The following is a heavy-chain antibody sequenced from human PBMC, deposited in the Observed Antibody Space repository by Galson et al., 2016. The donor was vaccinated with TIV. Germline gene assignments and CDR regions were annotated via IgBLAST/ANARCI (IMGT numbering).Heavy chain of an antibody. J-gene: IGHJ6*02. CDR1: GDTFSSYP. D-gene: IGHD5-18*01. CDR3: AKDRNTAMDTYHYYHGMDV. CDR2: FIPLFGTA. Sequence: SVKVSCKASGDTFSSYPFNWVRQAPGQGLEWVGGFIPLFGTANSAQKFQGRVTISADESTSTLYMEVRSLRSEDTAVYYCAKDRNTAMDTYHYYHGMDVWGQGTTVIVSS. V-gene: IGHV1-69*13.